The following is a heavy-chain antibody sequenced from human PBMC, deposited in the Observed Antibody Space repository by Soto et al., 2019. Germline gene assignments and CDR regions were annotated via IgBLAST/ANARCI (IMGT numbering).Heavy chain of an antibody. V-gene: IGHV3-15*01. D-gene: IGHD3-3*01. Sequence: EVQLVESGGGLVKPGGSLRLSCAASGFTFSNAWMSWVRQAPGKGLEWVGRIKSKTDGGTTDYAAPVKGRFTISRDDSKNTLYLQMNSLKTEDTAVYYCTSSWGVSEWSKNDYYYYMDVWGKGTTVTVSS. CDR1: GFTFSNAW. CDR2: IKSKTDGGTT. CDR3: TSSWGVSEWSKNDYYYYMDV. J-gene: IGHJ6*03.